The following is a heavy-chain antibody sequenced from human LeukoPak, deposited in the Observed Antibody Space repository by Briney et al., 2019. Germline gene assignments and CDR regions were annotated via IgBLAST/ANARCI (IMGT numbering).Heavy chain of an antibody. CDR2: ISSSGGNI. D-gene: IGHD6-13*01. CDR1: GFTFSSYA. V-gene: IGHV3-48*01. CDR3: ARDRPSSTWYEGDAMDV. J-gene: IGHJ6*02. Sequence: PGGSLRLSCAASGFTFSSYAMNWVRQAPGKGLEWLSYISSSGGNIYYVDSVKGRFTTSRDDARNSLYLQMSSLRVEDTAVYYCARDRPSSTWYEGDAMDVWGQGTMVTVSS.